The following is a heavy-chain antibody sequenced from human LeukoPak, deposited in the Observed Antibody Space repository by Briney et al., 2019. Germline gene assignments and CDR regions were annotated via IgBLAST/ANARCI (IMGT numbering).Heavy chain of an antibody. CDR2: ISSNGGST. CDR1: GFTFSSYA. J-gene: IGHJ4*02. D-gene: IGHD6-13*01. CDR3: ARGLSAAAGTLLGY. Sequence: PGGSLSLSCAASGFTFSSYAMHWVRQAPGKGLEYVSAISSNGGSTYYANSVKGRFTISRDNSKNTLYLQMGSLRAEDMAVYYCARGLSAAAGTLLGYWGQGTLVTVSS. V-gene: IGHV3-64*01.